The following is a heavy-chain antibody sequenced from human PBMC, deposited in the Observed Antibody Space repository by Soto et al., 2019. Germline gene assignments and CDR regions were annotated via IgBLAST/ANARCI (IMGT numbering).Heavy chain of an antibody. V-gene: IGHV4-39*01. J-gene: IGHJ4*02. Sequence: SETLSLTCTVSGGSIYSSSYSWGWIRQPPGKGLEWIGSIYYSGSTYYNPSLKSRVTISVDTSKNQLSLKLSSVSAADTAVYYCARTHRDSRGYGYYFDYWGQGTLVTVSS. CDR2: IYYSGST. CDR3: ARTHRDSRGYGYYFDY. D-gene: IGHD3-22*01. CDR1: GGSIYSSSYS.